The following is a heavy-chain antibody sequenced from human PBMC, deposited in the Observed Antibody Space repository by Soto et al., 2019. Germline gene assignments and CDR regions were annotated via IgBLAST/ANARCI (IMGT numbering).Heavy chain of an antibody. CDR3: ASIYCSGGSCYLGAFDI. Sequence: PVGSLRLSCAASGFTFSSYSMNWVRQAPGKGLEWVSSISSSSSYIYYADSVKGRFTISRDNAKNSLYLQMNSLRAEDTAVYYCASIYCSGGSCYLGAFDIWGQGTMVTVSS. D-gene: IGHD2-15*01. J-gene: IGHJ3*02. V-gene: IGHV3-21*01. CDR1: GFTFSSYS. CDR2: ISSSSSYI.